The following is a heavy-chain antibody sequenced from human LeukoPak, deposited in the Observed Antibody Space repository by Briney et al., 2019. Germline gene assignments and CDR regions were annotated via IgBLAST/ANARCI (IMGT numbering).Heavy chain of an antibody. Sequence: GGSLRLSCAASGFTFSSYAMHWVRQAPGKGLEWVSLITWDGDSTYYADSVKGRFTISRDNSKNTLYLQMNSLRAEDTAVYYCAEGSRWYIDYWGQGTLVTVSS. V-gene: IGHV3-43D*03. D-gene: IGHD6-13*01. J-gene: IGHJ4*02. CDR3: AEGSRWYIDY. CDR2: ITWDGDST. CDR1: GFTFSSYA.